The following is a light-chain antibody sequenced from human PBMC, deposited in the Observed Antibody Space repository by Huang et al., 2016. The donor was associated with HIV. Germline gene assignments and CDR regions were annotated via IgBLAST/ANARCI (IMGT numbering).Light chain of an antibody. Sequence: EIVLTQSPGTLSLSLGERATLSCRASQSVSSAYLAWYQQKPGQAPRLLIYGASNRATGIPDRISGSGSGTDFTLTINRLEPDDFAVFYCHHYGSSPLTLGQGTRLEIK. J-gene: IGKJ5*01. V-gene: IGKV3-20*01. CDR3: HHYGSSPLT. CDR1: QSVSSAY. CDR2: GAS.